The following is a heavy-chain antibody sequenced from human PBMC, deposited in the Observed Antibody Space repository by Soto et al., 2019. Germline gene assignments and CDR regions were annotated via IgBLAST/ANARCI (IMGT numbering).Heavy chain of an antibody. V-gene: IGHV1-46*01. CDR2: INPSGGST. CDR3: AREVFIAAAGTRYYYYYLAV. CDR1: GYTFTSYY. Sequence: ASVKVSCKASGYTFTSYYMHWVRQAPGQGLEWMGIINPSGGSTSYAQKFQGRVTMTRDTSTSTVYMELSSLRSEDTAVYYCAREVFIAAAGTRYYYYYLAVSGKGTTVTVSS. D-gene: IGHD6-13*01. J-gene: IGHJ6*03.